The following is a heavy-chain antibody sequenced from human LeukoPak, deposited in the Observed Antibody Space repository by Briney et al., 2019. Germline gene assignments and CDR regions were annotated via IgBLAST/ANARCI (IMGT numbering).Heavy chain of an antibody. CDR2: IYYSGST. CDR3: ARCIAARLEIDY. J-gene: IGHJ4*02. CDR1: GGSISSGGYY. D-gene: IGHD6-6*01. V-gene: IGHV4-31*03. Sequence: PSVTLSLTCTVSGGSISSGGYYWSWIRQHPGKGLEWIGYIYYSGSTYYNPSLKSRVTISVDTSKNQFSLKLSSVTAADTAVYYCARCIAARLEIDYWGQGTLVTVSS.